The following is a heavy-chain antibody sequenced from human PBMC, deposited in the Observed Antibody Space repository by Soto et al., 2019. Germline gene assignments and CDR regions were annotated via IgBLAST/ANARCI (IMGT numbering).Heavy chain of an antibody. CDR2: IKQDGSEK. V-gene: IGHV3-7*01. Sequence: EVQLVESGGGLVQPGGSLRLSCAASGFTFSSYWMSWVRQAPGKGLEWVANIKQDGSEKYYVDSVKGRFTISRDNAKNSLYLQMNSLRAEDTAVYYCAREGTVYYHDGMDVWGQWTTVTVSS. CDR1: GFTFSSYW. J-gene: IGHJ6*02. D-gene: IGHD2-8*02. CDR3: AREGTVYYHDGMDV.